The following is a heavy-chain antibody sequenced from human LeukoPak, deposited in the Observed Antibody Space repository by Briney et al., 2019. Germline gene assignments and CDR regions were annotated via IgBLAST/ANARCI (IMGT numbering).Heavy chain of an antibody. D-gene: IGHD6-19*01. Sequence: SVKVSCKASGGTFSSYAISWVRQAPGQGLEWMGGIIPIFGTANYAQKFQGRVTITADESTSTAYMELSSLRSEDTAVYYCARARDRYSSGWYYFDYWGQGTLVTVSS. CDR1: GGTFSSYA. J-gene: IGHJ4*02. CDR2: IIPIFGTA. CDR3: ARARDRYSSGWYYFDY. V-gene: IGHV1-69*01.